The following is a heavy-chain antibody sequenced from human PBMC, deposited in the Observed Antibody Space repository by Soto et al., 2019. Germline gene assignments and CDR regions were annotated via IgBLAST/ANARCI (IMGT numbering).Heavy chain of an antibody. CDR2: ISSSSSYI. CDR1: GFTFSSYS. J-gene: IGHJ6*02. CDR3: ARSDSSSFINWDYYYYGMDV. Sequence: LRLSCAASGFTFSSYSMNWVRQAPGKGLEWVSSISSSSSYIYYADSVKGRFTISRDNAKNSLYLQMNSLRAEDTAVYYCARSDSSSFINWDYYYYGMDVWGQGTTVTVSS. D-gene: IGHD6-6*01. V-gene: IGHV3-21*01.